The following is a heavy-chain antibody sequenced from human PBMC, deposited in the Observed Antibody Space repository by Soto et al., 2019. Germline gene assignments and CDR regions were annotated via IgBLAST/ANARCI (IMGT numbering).Heavy chain of an antibody. CDR1: GFNFSNYA. J-gene: IGHJ4*02. CDR3: AKGRAITVFGVITPFDS. Sequence: EVQLLEFGGDFKQPGGSLRLSCEGSGFNFSNYALNWVRQAPGKRLEWVSVISGNSGTTYYAASVKGRFTISRDNSKKTLYLQMTSLRADDTAVYSCAKGRAITVFGVITPFDSWGQGTLVTVSS. CDR2: ISGNSGTT. D-gene: IGHD3-3*01. V-gene: IGHV3-23*01.